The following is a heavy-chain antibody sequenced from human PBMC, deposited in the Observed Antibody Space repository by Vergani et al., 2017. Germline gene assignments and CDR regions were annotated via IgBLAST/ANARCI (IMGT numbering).Heavy chain of an antibody. Sequence: QVQLVQSGAEVKKPGSSVKVSCKASGGTFSSYAISWVRQAPGQGLEWMGGIIPIFGTANYAQKFQGRVTITADESTCTAYMELSSLRSEDTAVYYCASPMNYDILTDTYYYGMDVWGQGTTVTVSS. D-gene: IGHD3-9*01. V-gene: IGHV1-69*12. CDR3: ASPMNYDILTDTYYYGMDV. CDR2: IIPIFGTA. CDR1: GGTFSSYA. J-gene: IGHJ6*02.